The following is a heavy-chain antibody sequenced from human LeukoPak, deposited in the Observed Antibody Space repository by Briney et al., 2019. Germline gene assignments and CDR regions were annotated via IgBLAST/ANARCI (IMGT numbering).Heavy chain of an antibody. V-gene: IGHV3-21*01. Sequence: GGSLRLSCAASGFTFSSYSMNWVRQAPGKGLEWVSSISSTSSYIYYADSVKGRFTISRDNAKNSLFLQMNSLRAEDTAVYYCARELMGLTMIVVVNPIDYWGQGTLVTLSS. D-gene: IGHD3-22*01. CDR3: ARELMGLTMIVVVNPIDY. CDR1: GFTFSSYS. J-gene: IGHJ4*02. CDR2: ISSTSSYI.